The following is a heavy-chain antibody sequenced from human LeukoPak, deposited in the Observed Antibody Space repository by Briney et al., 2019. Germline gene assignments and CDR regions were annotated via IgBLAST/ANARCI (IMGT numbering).Heavy chain of an antibody. CDR3: ARADSGASAFEN. Sequence: ASVKVSCKASGYTFTDYYMHWVRQVPGQGLGGGGGMNPNGVVATYAQKFQGRGTITGDTSITTAYMEMCRLRFDDTALYFCARADSGASAFENWGQGTLVLVSS. CDR2: MNPNGVVA. CDR1: GYTFTDYY. D-gene: IGHD6-19*01. J-gene: IGHJ4*02. V-gene: IGHV1-2*02.